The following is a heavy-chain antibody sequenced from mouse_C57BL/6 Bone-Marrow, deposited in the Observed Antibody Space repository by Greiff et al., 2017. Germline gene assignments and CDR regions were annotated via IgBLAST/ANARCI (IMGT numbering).Heavy chain of an antibody. CDR3: ARLRSNLYAMDY. D-gene: IGHD2-5*01. J-gene: IGHJ4*01. CDR1: GFTFSSYG. Sequence: EVQLVESGGDLVKPGGSLKLSCAASGFTFSSYGMSWVRQTPDKRLEWVATISSGGSYTYYPDSVKGRFTISRDNAKNTLYLQMSSLKSEDTAMYYCARLRSNLYAMDYWGQGTSGTVSS. CDR2: ISSGGSYT. V-gene: IGHV5-6*01.